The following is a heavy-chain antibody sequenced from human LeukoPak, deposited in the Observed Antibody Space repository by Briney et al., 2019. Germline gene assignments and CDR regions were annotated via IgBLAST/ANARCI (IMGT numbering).Heavy chain of an antibody. D-gene: IGHD3-16*01. Sequence: ASVKVSCKASGYTFSSYGIIWVRQAPGQGLEWIAWISPHTGDIDYAQNLQGRVTVTTDTSTNTAYMELRSLRFDDTAVYYCARERRSFDPWGQGTLVTVSS. J-gene: IGHJ5*02. CDR1: GYTFSSYG. CDR2: ISPHTGDI. V-gene: IGHV1-18*01. CDR3: ARERRSFDP.